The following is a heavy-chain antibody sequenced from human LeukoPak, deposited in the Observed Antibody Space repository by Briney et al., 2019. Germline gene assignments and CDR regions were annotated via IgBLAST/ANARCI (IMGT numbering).Heavy chain of an antibody. D-gene: IGHD5-12*01. CDR1: GGSISRYF. CDR2: VYTSGTT. CDR3: AIGTEKTRISGYYSFDH. V-gene: IGHV4-4*07. Sequence: PSETLSLTCTVSGGSISRYFWTWIRQPAGKELEWIGRVYTSGTTYYNPSLESRVTISLDTFNNQFSLRVTSVTAADTAIYYCAIGTEKTRISGYYSFDHWGRGLLVSVSS. J-gene: IGHJ4*02.